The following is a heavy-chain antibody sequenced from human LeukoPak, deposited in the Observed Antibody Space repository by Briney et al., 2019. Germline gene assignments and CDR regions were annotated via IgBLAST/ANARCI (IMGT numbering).Heavy chain of an antibody. CDR3: SRSLTPDYFDY. V-gene: IGHV5-51*01. Sequence: GESLKISCKGSGYSFTTYWIGWVRQMPGKGLEWMGIIYPGDSDTRYSPSLQGQVTISADKSITTAYLQWSSLKASDTAIYYCSRSLTPDYFDYWGQGTLVTVSS. CDR1: GYSFTTYW. CDR2: IYPGDSDT. J-gene: IGHJ4*02.